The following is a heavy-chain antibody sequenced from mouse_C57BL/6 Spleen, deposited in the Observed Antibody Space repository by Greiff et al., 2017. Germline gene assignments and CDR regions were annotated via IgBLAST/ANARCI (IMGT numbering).Heavy chain of an antibody. CDR1: GFTFSDYY. V-gene: IGHV5-12*01. CDR3: ASGGYDWAMDY. D-gene: IGHD2-2*01. Sequence: DVMLVESGGGLVQPGGSLKLSCAASGFTFSDYYMYWVRQTPEKRLEWVAYISDGGGSTYYPDTVKGRFTISRDNAKNTLYLQMSRLKSEDTAMYDCASGGYDWAMDYWGQGTSVTVSS. J-gene: IGHJ4*01. CDR2: ISDGGGST.